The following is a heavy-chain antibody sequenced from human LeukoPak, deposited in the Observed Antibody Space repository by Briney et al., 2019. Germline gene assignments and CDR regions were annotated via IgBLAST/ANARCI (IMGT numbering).Heavy chain of an antibody. CDR2: IWYDGRDK. Sequence: PGGSLRLSCAASGFTFSGCGMHWVRQAPGKGLEWVAFIWYDGRDKYYVDSVKGRFTISRDNSKTTLYLQMNSLRAEDTAMYYCAKDPYSYGSYFDYWGQGTLVTVSS. J-gene: IGHJ4*02. V-gene: IGHV3-30*02. CDR1: GFTFSGCG. CDR3: AKDPYSYGSYFDY. D-gene: IGHD5-18*01.